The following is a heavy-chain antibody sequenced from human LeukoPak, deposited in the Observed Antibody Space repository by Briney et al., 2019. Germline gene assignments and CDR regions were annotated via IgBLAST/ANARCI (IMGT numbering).Heavy chain of an antibody. Sequence: GESLKISCKGSGYSFTSYWIGWVRQMPGKGLEWMGIIYPGDSDTRYSPSFQGQVTISADKSISTAYLQWSSLKASDTAMYYCARHPYYYSSSPRYFDYWGQGTLVTVSS. CDR3: ARHPYYYSSSPRYFDY. CDR2: IYPGDSDT. V-gene: IGHV5-51*01. CDR1: GYSFTSYW. D-gene: IGHD6-6*01. J-gene: IGHJ4*02.